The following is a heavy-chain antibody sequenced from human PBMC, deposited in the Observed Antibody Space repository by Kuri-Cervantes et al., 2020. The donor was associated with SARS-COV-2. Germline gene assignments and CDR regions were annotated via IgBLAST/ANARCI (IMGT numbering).Heavy chain of an antibody. D-gene: IGHD4-17*01. CDR3: AKGRRQHYDLRGGWFDP. CDR2: IGTAGDT. V-gene: IGHV3-13*01. CDR1: GFTFSSYD. J-gene: IGHJ5*02. Sequence: GESLKISCAASGFTFSSYDMHWVRQATGKGLEWISAIGTAGDTYYPGSEKGRFTISRENAKNSLYLQMNSLRPEDTALYYCAKGRRQHYDLRGGWFDPWGQGTLVTVSS.